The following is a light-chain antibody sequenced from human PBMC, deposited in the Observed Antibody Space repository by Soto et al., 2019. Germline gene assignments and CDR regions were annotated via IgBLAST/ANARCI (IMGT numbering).Light chain of an antibody. CDR1: QTVNISY. CDR3: QQYGSSPLIS. Sequence: PGDSTTLSCSAIQTVNISYVTWDPQKPGQAPRLPIFGASKRATGIPDRFSGSGSGRDFTLTISELEPEDFAVYYRQQYGSSPLISVGQGTRREIK. V-gene: IGKV3-20*01. CDR2: GAS. J-gene: IGKJ5*01.